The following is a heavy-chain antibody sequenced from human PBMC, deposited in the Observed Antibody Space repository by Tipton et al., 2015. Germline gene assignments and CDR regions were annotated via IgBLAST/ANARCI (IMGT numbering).Heavy chain of an antibody. CDR3: ARVGSSTSWYPFDY. Sequence: TLSLTCNVSGDAISSHYWSWIRQHPGKGLEWIGYIYYSGSTYYNPSLKSRVTISVDTSKSQFSLKLSSVTAADTAVYYCARVGSSTSWYPFDYWGQGTLVTVSS. CDR1: GDAISSHY. J-gene: IGHJ4*02. CDR2: IYYSGST. D-gene: IGHD6-13*01. V-gene: IGHV4-31*03.